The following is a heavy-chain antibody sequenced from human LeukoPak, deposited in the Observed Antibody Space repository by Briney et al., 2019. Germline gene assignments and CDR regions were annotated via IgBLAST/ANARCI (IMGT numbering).Heavy chain of an antibody. CDR1: GFTFSTYG. CDR2: IRLDGSNK. D-gene: IGHD3-10*01. V-gene: IGHV3-30*02. Sequence: GGSLRLSCAASGFTFSTYGMHWVRQAPGKGLEWVAFIRLDGSNKYFADSVKGRFTISRDNSKNTLYLQMNSLRAEDTAVYYCARVGDYGSGFDFWGQGTLVTVSS. CDR3: ARVGDYGSGFDF. J-gene: IGHJ4*02.